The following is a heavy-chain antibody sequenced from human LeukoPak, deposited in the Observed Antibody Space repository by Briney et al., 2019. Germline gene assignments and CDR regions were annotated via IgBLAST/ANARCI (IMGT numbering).Heavy chain of an antibody. Sequence: GGSLRLSCAASGFTFSSYSMNWVRQAPGKGLEWVSYISSSSSTIYYADSVKGRFTISRDNAKNSLYLQMNSLRAEDTAVYYCARDFLYSSSWHWGQGTLVTVSS. V-gene: IGHV3-48*04. CDR2: ISSSSSTI. CDR3: ARDFLYSSSWH. J-gene: IGHJ4*02. D-gene: IGHD6-13*01. CDR1: GFTFSSYS.